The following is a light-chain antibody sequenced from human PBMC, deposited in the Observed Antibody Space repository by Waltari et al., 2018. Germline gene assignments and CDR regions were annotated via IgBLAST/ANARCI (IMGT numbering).Light chain of an antibody. CDR3: QSYDSRIV. V-gene: IGLV6-57*04. CDR1: SGSIATRF. CDR2: EDN. J-gene: IGLJ2*01. Sequence: FVLTQPHSVSEYPGQSVTISCTRSSGSIATRFVQWYQKRPGRAPTTVIYEDNTRPSGVPGRFSGSIATSSNTASLTISGMRSDDEADYYCQSYDSRIVFGGGTKLTVL.